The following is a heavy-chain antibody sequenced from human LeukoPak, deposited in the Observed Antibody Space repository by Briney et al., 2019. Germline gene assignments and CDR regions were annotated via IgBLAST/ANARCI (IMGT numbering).Heavy chain of an antibody. Sequence: GGSLRLSCAASGFTFSSYSMNWVRQAPGKGLERVSSISSSSSYIYYADSVKGRFTISRDNAKNSLYLQMNSLRAEDTAVYYCAKSRGYSYGLYYFDYWGQGTLVSVSS. D-gene: IGHD5-18*01. J-gene: IGHJ4*02. CDR1: GFTFSSYS. CDR2: ISSSSSYI. CDR3: AKSRGYSYGLYYFDY. V-gene: IGHV3-21*01.